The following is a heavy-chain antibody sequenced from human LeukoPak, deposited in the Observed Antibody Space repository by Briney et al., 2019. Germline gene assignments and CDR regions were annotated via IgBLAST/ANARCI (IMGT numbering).Heavy chain of an antibody. CDR3: ARAPPRYGSGSYFY. J-gene: IGHJ4*02. CDR1: GGSISSSSYY. V-gene: IGHV4-39*07. D-gene: IGHD3-10*01. CDR2: IYYSGST. Sequence: SETLSLTCTVSGGSISSSSYYWGWIRQPPGKGLEWIGSIYYSGSTYYNPSLKSRVTISVDKSKNQFSLKLSSVTAADTAVYYCARAPPRYGSGSYFYWGQGTLVTVSS.